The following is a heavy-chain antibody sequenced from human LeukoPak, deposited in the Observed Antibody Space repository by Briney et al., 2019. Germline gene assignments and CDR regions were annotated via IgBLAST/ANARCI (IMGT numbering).Heavy chain of an antibody. CDR2: ISSSSSTI. V-gene: IGHV3-48*02. CDR3: AREPYYDSSGFPVDY. Sequence: GGFLRLSCAASGFTFSSYSMNWVRQAPGKGLEWVSYISSSSSTIYYADSVKGRFTISRDNAKNSLYLQMNSLRDEDTAVYYCAREPYYDSSGFPVDYWGQGTLVTVSS. J-gene: IGHJ4*02. D-gene: IGHD3-22*01. CDR1: GFTFSSYS.